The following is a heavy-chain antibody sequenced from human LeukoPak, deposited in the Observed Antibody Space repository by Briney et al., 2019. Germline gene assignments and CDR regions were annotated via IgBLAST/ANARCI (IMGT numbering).Heavy chain of an antibody. V-gene: IGHV4-31*03. J-gene: IGHJ3*02. CDR1: GGSISSGGYY. CDR2: TYYSGST. D-gene: IGHD3-3*01. Sequence: SETLSLTCTVSGGSISSGGYYWSWIRQHPGKGLEWIGYTYYSGSTYYNPSLKSRVTISVDTSKNQFSLKLSSVTAADTAVYYCARDQGNYDFCSGYAVTSDSPNDAFDIWGQGTMVTVSS. CDR3: ARDQGNYDFCSGYAVTSDSPNDAFDI.